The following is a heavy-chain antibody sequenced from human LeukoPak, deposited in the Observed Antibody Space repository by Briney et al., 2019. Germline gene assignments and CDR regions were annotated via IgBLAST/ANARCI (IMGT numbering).Heavy chain of an antibody. Sequence: SCKASGGTFTNYVVHWVRQAPGKGLEWVTLVSSDGGIKYYADSVKGRFSVSRDISKNTLYLQMNSLRVDDTAVYYCARDSETTPIHVLGYWGQGTLVTVSS. J-gene: IGHJ4*02. CDR2: VSSDGGIK. D-gene: IGHD2-15*01. CDR3: ARDSETTPIHVLGY. CDR1: GGTFTNYV. V-gene: IGHV3-30-3*01.